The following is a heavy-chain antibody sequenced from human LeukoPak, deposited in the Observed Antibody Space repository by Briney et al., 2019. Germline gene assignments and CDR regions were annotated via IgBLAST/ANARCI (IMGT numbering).Heavy chain of an antibody. CDR2: IYFTGST. D-gene: IGHD4-11*01. CDR3: ARAPYNSKYYITD. Sequence: SETLSLTCIVSGDSSSTSSYFWGWIRQPPGQGLEWIGAIYFTGSTYYNPSLKSRVSISEDTSKNRFSLNLTSLTAADTAIYYCARAPYNSKYYITDWGRGTLVTVSS. CDR1: GDSSSTSSYF. J-gene: IGHJ4*02. V-gene: IGHV4-39*07.